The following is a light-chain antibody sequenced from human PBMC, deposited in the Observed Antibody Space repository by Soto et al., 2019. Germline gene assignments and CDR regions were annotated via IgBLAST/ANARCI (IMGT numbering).Light chain of an antibody. CDR2: DAS. CDR1: QDISNF. CDR3: QQYEDLPLS. V-gene: IGKV1-33*01. J-gene: IGKJ3*01. Sequence: DIQMTQSPSSLSASVGDRVTITCQASQDISNFLNWYQHKPGKAPKLLIYDASNLETGVPARFSGSGSGTDFTFTISSLQTEDLATYYCQQYEDLPLSFGPGTKGDI.